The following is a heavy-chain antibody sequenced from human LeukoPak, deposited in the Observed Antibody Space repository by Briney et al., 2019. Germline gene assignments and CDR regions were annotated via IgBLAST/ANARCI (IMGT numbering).Heavy chain of an antibody. CDR3: ARGTSWGGDYFDY. CDR2: IKSDGSST. CDR1: GFTFSTYA. Sequence: GGSLRLSCAASGFTFSTYAMNWVRQVPGEGLVWVSRIKSDGSSTSYAESVKGRFTISRDNAKNMVNLQMNSLRAEDTAMYYCARGTSWGGDYFDYWGQGTLVNVSS. J-gene: IGHJ4*02. D-gene: IGHD3-16*01. V-gene: IGHV3-74*01.